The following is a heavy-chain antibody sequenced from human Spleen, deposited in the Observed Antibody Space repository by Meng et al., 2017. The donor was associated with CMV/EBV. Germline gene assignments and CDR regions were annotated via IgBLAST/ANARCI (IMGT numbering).Heavy chain of an antibody. CDR1: GGTFSSYA. D-gene: IGHD2-15*01. CDR2: IIPIFGTA. J-gene: IGHJ4*02. V-gene: IGHV1-69*12. Sequence: VQLVQSGGEVKKHGPSVKVPCKASGGTFSSYAISWVRQAPGQGLEWMGGIIPIFGTANYAQKFQGRVTITADESTSTAYMELSSLRSEDTAVYYCARDRSIGYCSGGSCQPLDYWGQGTLVTVSS. CDR3: ARDRSIGYCSGGSCQPLDY.